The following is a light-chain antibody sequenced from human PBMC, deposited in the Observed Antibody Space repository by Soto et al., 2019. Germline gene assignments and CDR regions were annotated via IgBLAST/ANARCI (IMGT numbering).Light chain of an antibody. J-gene: IGLJ1*01. Sequence: QSALTQPASMSGSPGQSITISCTGTSSDVGGYNYVSWYQQHPGKAPKLMIYDVSNRPSGVSNRFSGSKSGNTASLTISGLQAEDEADYYCRSYTSSSTLLYVFGTGTKVTVL. V-gene: IGLV2-14*01. CDR1: SSDVGGYNY. CDR2: DVS. CDR3: RSYTSSSTLLYV.